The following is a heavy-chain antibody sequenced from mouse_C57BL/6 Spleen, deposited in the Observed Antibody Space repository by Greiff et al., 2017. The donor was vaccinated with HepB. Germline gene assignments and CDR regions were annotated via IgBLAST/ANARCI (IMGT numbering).Heavy chain of an antibody. Sequence: VQLQQSGPELVKPGASVKISCKASGYTFTDYYMNWVKQSHGKSLEWIGDINPNNGGTSYNQKFKGKATMTVDKSSSTAYMELRSLTSEDSAVYYCAKLWFAYWGQGTLVTVSA. CDR2: INPNNGGT. V-gene: IGHV1-26*01. CDR1: GYTFTDYY. CDR3: AKLWFAY. J-gene: IGHJ3*01.